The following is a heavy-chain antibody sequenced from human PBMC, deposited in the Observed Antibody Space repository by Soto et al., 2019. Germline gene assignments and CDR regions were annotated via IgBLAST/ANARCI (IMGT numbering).Heavy chain of an antibody. CDR3: TRTITMVRGVTLDD. J-gene: IGHJ4*01. CDR2: IRSKANSYAT. CDR1: GFTLSGSA. D-gene: IGHD3-10*01. V-gene: IGHV3-73*01. Sequence: PGGSLRLSCAASGFTLSGSAMHWVRQASGKGLEWVGRIRSKANSYATAYAASVKGRFTISRDDSKNTAYLQMNSLKTEDTAVYYCTRTITMVRGVTLDDWGHGT.